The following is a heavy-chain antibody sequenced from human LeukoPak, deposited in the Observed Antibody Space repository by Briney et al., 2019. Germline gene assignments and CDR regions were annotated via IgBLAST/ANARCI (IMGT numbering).Heavy chain of an antibody. CDR3: ARGRGYCTGVSCDIDY. Sequence: GGSLRLSCAASGFTFNAYSMTWVRQAPGKGLEWVSNIISRGDTTHYAASVKGRFTISRDNAKNSVFLHLNSLRGDDTAVYYCARGRGYCTGVSCDIDYWGQGTLVTVSS. V-gene: IGHV3-48*04. D-gene: IGHD2-8*02. CDR1: GFTFNAYS. J-gene: IGHJ4*02. CDR2: IISRGDTT.